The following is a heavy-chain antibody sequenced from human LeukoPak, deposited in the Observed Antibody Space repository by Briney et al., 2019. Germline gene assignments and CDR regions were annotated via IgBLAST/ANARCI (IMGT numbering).Heavy chain of an antibody. V-gene: IGHV3-23*01. Sequence: GGSLRLSCAASGFTFSSYAMSWVRQAPGKGLEWVSAISGSGGSTYYADSVKGRFTIHRDNSKNTLYLQMNSLRAEDTAVYYCARAGMWVFRYFDYWGQGTLVTVSS. CDR3: ARAGMWVFRYFDY. J-gene: IGHJ4*02. CDR1: GFTFSSYA. CDR2: ISGSGGST. D-gene: IGHD6-13*01.